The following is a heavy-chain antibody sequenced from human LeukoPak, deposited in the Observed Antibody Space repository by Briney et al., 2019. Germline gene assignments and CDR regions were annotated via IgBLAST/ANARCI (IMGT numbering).Heavy chain of an antibody. J-gene: IGHJ5*02. CDR1: GFTFSNYG. V-gene: IGHV3-30*18. CDR2: ISYDGSKK. CDR3: AKASGIAVAGNNWFDP. D-gene: IGHD6-19*01. Sequence: PGRSLRLSCAASGFTFSNYGMHWVRQAPGKGLEWVAVISYDGSKKYYADSVKGRFTRSRDNSKNTLYLQMSSLRAEDTAVYYCAKASGIAVAGNNWFDPWGQGTLVTVSS.